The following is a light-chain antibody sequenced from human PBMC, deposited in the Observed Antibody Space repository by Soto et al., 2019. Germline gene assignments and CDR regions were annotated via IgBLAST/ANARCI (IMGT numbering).Light chain of an antibody. CDR3: SSFAGGNTLI. CDR1: SSDVGGYNY. J-gene: IGLJ2*01. CDR2: EVT. Sequence: QSALTQPPSASGSPEQSVTISCTGGSSDVGGYNYVSWYQQHPGKAPNVIIYEVTKRPSGVPDRFTGSKSGNTASLTVSGLQAEDEADYYGSSFAGGNTLIFGGGTKVTVL. V-gene: IGLV2-8*01.